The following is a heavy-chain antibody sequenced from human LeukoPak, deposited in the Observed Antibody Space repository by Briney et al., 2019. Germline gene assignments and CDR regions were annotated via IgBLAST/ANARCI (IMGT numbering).Heavy chain of an antibody. CDR1: GYTFTSYA. Sequence: ASVKVSCKASGYTFTSYAMHWVRQAPGQRLEWMGWINAGNGNTKYSQEFQGRVTITRDTSASTAYMELSSLRSEDMAVYYCARGDYYDSSGYYDFAFDIWGQGTMVTVSS. V-gene: IGHV1-3*03. CDR3: ARGDYYDSSGYYDFAFDI. CDR2: INAGNGNT. J-gene: IGHJ3*02. D-gene: IGHD3-22*01.